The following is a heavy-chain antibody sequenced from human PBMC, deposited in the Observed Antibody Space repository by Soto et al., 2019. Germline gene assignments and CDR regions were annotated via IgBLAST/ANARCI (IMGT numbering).Heavy chain of an antibody. CDR3: ARHDYGDIGAFEI. J-gene: IGHJ3*02. Sequence: PGESLKISCRGSGYSFTRYWISWVRQMPGKGLEWMGRIDPSDSYTNYSPSFQGHVTISADKSISTAYLQWSSLKASDTAMYCCARHDYGDIGAFEIWGQGTMVTVSS. D-gene: IGHD4-17*01. CDR1: GYSFTRYW. V-gene: IGHV5-10-1*01. CDR2: IDPSDSYT.